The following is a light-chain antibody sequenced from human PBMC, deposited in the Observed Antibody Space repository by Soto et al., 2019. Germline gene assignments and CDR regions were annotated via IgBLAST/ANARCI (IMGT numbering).Light chain of an antibody. CDR1: DIGSKG. CDR2: SDT. V-gene: IGLV3-21*01. J-gene: IGLJ2*01. CDR3: QVWDSGSAHVV. Sequence: ELTQPPSVSVAPGKTASISCGGNDIGSKGVHWYQQKPGQAPVLVIYSDTDLPPVITERFSGSNSANLAPLTISRVEAGDEADYYCQVWDSGSAHVVFGGGTKVTVL.